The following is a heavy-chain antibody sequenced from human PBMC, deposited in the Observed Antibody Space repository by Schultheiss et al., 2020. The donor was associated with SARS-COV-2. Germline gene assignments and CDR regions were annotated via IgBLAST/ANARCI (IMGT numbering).Heavy chain of an antibody. CDR2: IIPILGIA. CDR1: GGTFSSYA. V-gene: IGHV1-69*04. Sequence: SVKVSCKASGGTFSSYAISWVRQAPGQGLEWMGRIIPILGIANYAQKFQGRVTMTTDTSTSTVYMELRSLRSDDTAVYYCARPYYYGMDVWGQGTTVTVSS. CDR3: ARPYYYGMDV. J-gene: IGHJ6*02.